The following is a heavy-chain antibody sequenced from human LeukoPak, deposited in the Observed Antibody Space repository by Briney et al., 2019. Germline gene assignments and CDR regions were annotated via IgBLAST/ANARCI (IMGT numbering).Heavy chain of an antibody. CDR3: ARATRYDFWMIREDYYYMDV. CDR1: GFTFSSYS. V-gene: IGHV3-48*01. CDR2: ISSSSSTI. Sequence: PGGSLRLSCAASGFTFSSYSMNWVRQAPGKGLEWVSYISSSSSTIYYADSVKGRFTISRDNAKNSLYLQMNSLRAEDTAVYYCARATRYDFWMIREDYYYMDVWGKGTTVTVSS. D-gene: IGHD3-3*01. J-gene: IGHJ6*03.